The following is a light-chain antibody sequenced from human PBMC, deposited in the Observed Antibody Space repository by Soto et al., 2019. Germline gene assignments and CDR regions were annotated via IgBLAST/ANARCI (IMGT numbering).Light chain of an antibody. J-gene: IGLJ1*01. CDR2: EVT. Sequence: QSVLTQPPSASGSPGQSVTISCTGTSSDVGANTYVSWYQQHPGKAPKIVIYEVTKRPSGVPDRFSGSKSGNTASLTVSGLQADDEADYYCCSYAGTNGHFGPGTKLTVL. V-gene: IGLV2-8*01. CDR3: CSYAGTNGH. CDR1: SSDVGANTY.